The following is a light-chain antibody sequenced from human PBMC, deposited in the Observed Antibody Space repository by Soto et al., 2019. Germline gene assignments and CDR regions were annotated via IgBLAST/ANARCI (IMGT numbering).Light chain of an antibody. CDR3: SSYTTTSTWV. Sequence: QSALTQPASVSGSPGQSITISCTGTITDVGSSNYVSWYKQHPGKAPKLMIYDVSNQPSGVSNRFSGSKSGNTASLTISGLQAEDKADYYCSSYTTTSTWVFGGGTKLTVL. V-gene: IGLV2-14*01. CDR1: ITDVGSSNY. CDR2: DVS. J-gene: IGLJ2*01.